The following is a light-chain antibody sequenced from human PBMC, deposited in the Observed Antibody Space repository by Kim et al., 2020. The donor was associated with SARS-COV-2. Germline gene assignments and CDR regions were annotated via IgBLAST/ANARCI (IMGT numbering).Light chain of an antibody. J-gene: IGLJ2*01. V-gene: IGLV2-8*01. CDR1: SSDVGGYNY. CDR2: EVS. Sequence: QSVPISGTETSSDVGGYNYVSWYQQHPGKAPKLMIYEVSKRPSGVPDRFSGSKSGNTASLTVSGLQAEDEADYYCSSYAGSNNLGVFGGGTQLTVL. CDR3: SSYAGSNNLGV.